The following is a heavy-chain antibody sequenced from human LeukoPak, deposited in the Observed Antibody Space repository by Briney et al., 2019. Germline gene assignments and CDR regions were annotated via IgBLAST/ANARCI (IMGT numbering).Heavy chain of an antibody. Sequence: PSESLSLTCTASGGSISSFYWSWIRQPPGKGLEWIGFINYNGSTTYNASLENRGTIIVETSNNQSSLKLISVTAADTAVYYCARQKLLPRGFAFDIWGQGTMVTVSS. J-gene: IGHJ3*02. D-gene: IGHD2-15*01. CDR1: GGSISSFY. CDR3: ARQKLLPRGFAFDI. V-gene: IGHV4-59*08. CDR2: INYNGST.